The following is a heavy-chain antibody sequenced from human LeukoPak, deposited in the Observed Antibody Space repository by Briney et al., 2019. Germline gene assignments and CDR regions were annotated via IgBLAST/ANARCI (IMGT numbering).Heavy chain of an antibody. Sequence: SETLSLTCAVYGGSFSGYYWSWIRQPPGKGLEWIGEINHSGSTNYNPPLKSRVTISVDTSKNQFSLKLSSVTAADTAVYYCARGMYYYGSGSTALDYWGQGTLVTVSS. CDR3: ARGMYYYGSGSTALDY. CDR2: INHSGST. J-gene: IGHJ4*02. CDR1: GGSFSGYY. V-gene: IGHV4-34*01. D-gene: IGHD3-10*01.